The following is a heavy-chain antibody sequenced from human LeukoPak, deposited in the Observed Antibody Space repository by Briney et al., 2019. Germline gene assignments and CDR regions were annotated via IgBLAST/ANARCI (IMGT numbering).Heavy chain of an antibody. Sequence: GASVKVSCKTSGYTFTSYYMHWVRQAPGQGLEWMGIINPSGGSTSYAQRFQGRVTLTRDTSTSTVYMELSSLRSEDTAVYYCAGANSGSYFTPDYYYYGMDVWGQGTTVTVSS. V-gene: IGHV1-46*01. D-gene: IGHD1-26*01. CDR2: INPSGGST. J-gene: IGHJ6*02. CDR1: GYTFTSYY. CDR3: AGANSGSYFTPDYYYYGMDV.